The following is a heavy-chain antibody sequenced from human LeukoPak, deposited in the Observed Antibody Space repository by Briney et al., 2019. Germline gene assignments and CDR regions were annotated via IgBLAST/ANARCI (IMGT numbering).Heavy chain of an antibody. Sequence: PSETLSLTCTVSGGSISSYYWSWIRQPPGKGLEWIGYIYYSGSTNYNPSLKSRVTISVDTSKNQFSLKLSSVTAADTAVYYCARAWPPSLIAVAGTDYWGQGTLVTVSS. D-gene: IGHD6-19*01. CDR2: IYYSGST. J-gene: IGHJ4*02. V-gene: IGHV4-59*01. CDR3: ARAWPPSLIAVAGTDY. CDR1: GGSISSYY.